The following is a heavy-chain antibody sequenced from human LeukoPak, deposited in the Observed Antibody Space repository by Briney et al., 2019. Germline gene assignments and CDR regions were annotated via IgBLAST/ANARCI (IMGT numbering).Heavy chain of an antibody. CDR3: AKDYSRSDDSGTEKDLPFDY. CDR2: ISDSGGST. D-gene: IGHD3-10*01. CDR1: GFTFSNYA. J-gene: IGHJ4*02. Sequence: PGGSLRLSCAACGFTFSNYAVGWVRHAPGEGLEWVSSISDSGGSTFYADSVKGRFTISRDNSKNTLYVQMNSLRAEDTAVYYCAKDYSRSDDSGTEKDLPFDYWGQGTLVTVSS. V-gene: IGHV3-23*01.